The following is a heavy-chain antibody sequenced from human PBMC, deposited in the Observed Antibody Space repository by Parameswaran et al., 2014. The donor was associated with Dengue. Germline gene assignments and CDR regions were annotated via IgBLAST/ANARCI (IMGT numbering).Heavy chain of an antibody. V-gene: IGHV6-1*01. Sequence: WIRQSPSRGLEWLGRTYYRSKWYNDYAVSVKSRITINPDTSKNQFSLQLNSVTPDDTAVYYCARDRHGYTSGWSNANWFDPWGQGTLVTVSS. D-gene: IGHD6-19*01. CDR3: ARDRHGYTSGWSNANWFDP. J-gene: IGHJ5*02. CDR2: TYYRSKWYN.